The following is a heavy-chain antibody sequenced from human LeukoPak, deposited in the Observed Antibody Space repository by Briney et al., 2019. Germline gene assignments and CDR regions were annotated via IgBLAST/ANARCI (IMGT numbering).Heavy chain of an antibody. Sequence: SETLSLTCAVYGGSFSGYYWRWIRQPPGKGLEWIGEINHSGSTNYNPSLKSRVTISVDTSKNQFSLKLSSVTAADTAVYYCARGSLWLPFGMDVWGQGTTVTVSS. J-gene: IGHJ6*02. V-gene: IGHV4-34*01. CDR2: INHSGST. D-gene: IGHD3-10*01. CDR1: GGSFSGYY. CDR3: ARGSLWLPFGMDV.